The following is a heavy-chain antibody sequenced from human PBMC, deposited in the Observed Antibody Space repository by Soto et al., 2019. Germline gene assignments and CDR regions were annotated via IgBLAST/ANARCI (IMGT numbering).Heavy chain of an antibody. CDR1: GFTFYSYA. D-gene: IGHD2-8*01. Sequence: GGSLRLSCAASGFTFYSYAVTWVRQAPGKALEWVSTISGSGDSTYYADSVKGRFTISRDKSKNTLYLQMNSLRAEDTAVYFCAKDMEMTGSCTNGLCWTLDYWGPGTLVTVSS. CDR3: AKDMEMTGSCTNGLCWTLDY. J-gene: IGHJ4*02. V-gene: IGHV3-23*01. CDR2: ISGSGDST.